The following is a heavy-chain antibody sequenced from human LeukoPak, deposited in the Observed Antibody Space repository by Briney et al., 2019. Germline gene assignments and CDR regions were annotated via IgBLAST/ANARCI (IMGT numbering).Heavy chain of an antibody. D-gene: IGHD3-22*01. CDR1: GXSVSSGGYY. J-gene: IGHJ6*02. V-gene: IGHV4-61*08. Sequence: SETLSLTCSVSGXSVSSGGYYWSWIRQPPGKGLEWIGYIYYNGSTNYSPSLKSRVTISVDTSKNQFSLKLTSLTAADTGVYYCAREAGYYYDSSGPYGMDVWGQGTTVTVSS. CDR2: IYYNGST. CDR3: AREAGYYYDSSGPYGMDV.